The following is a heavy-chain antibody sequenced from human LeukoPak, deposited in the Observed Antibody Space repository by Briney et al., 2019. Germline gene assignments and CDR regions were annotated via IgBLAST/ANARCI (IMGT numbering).Heavy chain of an antibody. Sequence: GASVKVSCKASGGTFSSYAISWVRQAPGQGLEWMGRIIPIFGTANYAQKFQGRVTITTDESTSTAYMELSSLRSEDTAVYYCARDHRQRGTLNWFDPWGQGTLVTVSS. CDR2: IIPIFGTA. V-gene: IGHV1-69*05. CDR1: GGTFSSYA. D-gene: IGHD6-25*01. J-gene: IGHJ5*02. CDR3: ARDHRQRGTLNWFDP.